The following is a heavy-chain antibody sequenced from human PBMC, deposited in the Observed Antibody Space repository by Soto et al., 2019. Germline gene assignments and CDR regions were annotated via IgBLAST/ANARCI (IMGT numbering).Heavy chain of an antibody. CDR3: ARVYYDFWSGYLDALDY. CDR2: ISAYNGNT. Sequence: ASVKVSCKASGYTFTSYGISWVRQAPGQGLEWMGWISAYNGNTNYAQKLQGRVTMTTDTSTSTAYMELRSLRSDDTAVYYCARVYYDFWSGYLDALDYWGQGTLVTVSS. J-gene: IGHJ4*02. CDR1: GYTFTSYG. V-gene: IGHV1-18*01. D-gene: IGHD3-3*01.